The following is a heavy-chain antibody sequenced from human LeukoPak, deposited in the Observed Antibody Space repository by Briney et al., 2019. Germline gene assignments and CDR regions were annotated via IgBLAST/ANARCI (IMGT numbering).Heavy chain of an antibody. Sequence: GASVKVSCKASGYTFSGYYIHWVRQAPGQGLEWMGWIKPDNGDTNYVKKFQGRVTMTRDTSITTAYMELSLRSDDTAVYYCAKFDQDWGTFDSWGQGTVVTVSS. CDR3: AKFDQDWGTFDS. J-gene: IGHJ4*02. CDR2: IKPDNGDT. V-gene: IGHV1-2*02. CDR1: GYTFSGYY. D-gene: IGHD7-27*01.